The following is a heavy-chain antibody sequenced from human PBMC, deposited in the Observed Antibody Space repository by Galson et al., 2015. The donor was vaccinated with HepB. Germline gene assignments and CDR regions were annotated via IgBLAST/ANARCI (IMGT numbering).Heavy chain of an antibody. CDR1: GFTFNIYA. J-gene: IGHJ6*02. CDR2: ISGRATST. D-gene: IGHD5-24*01. Sequence: SLRLSCAASGFTFNIYAMHWVRQAPGKGLEWVSGISGRATSTYYTDSVKGRFTVSRDNSNNTVYLQMDSLRAEDTALYYCAKALGPLGMMAVLDVWGQETTVIVSS. CDR3: AKALGPLGMMAVLDV. V-gene: IGHV3-23*01.